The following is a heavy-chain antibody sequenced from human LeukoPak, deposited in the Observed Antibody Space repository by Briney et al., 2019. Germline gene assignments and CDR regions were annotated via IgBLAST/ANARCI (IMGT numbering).Heavy chain of an antibody. CDR1: GVSMSSNNW. CDR3: ARHEGFSQKD. CDR2: IHESGSN. Sequence: PSGTLSLTCAVSGVSMSSNNWWSWGRQPPGEGVEWVGEIHESGSNNYNPSLKGRVTISVDKPKDQFSLKLSSVTAADAAVYYCARHEGFSQKDWGQGTQVTVS. V-gene: IGHV4-4*02. J-gene: IGHJ4*02.